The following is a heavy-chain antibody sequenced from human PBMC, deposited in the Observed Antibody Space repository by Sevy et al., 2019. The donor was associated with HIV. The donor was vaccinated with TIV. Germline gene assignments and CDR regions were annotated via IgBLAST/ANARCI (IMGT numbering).Heavy chain of an antibody. CDR2: FYPGNSDV. CDR1: GYSFTSYW. CDR3: ARGLYYYDSSGYSDAFDI. J-gene: IGHJ3*02. Sequence: GESLKISCKGSGYSFTSYWIGWVRQMPGKGLEWMGIFYPGNSDVRYSPSFQGHVTISADKSISAAYLQWRSLKASDTAMYFCARGLYYYDSSGYSDAFDIWGQGTMVTVSS. V-gene: IGHV5-51*01. D-gene: IGHD3-22*01.